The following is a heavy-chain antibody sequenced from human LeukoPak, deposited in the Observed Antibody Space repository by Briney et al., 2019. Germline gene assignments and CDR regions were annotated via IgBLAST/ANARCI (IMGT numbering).Heavy chain of an antibody. Sequence: GGSLRLSCAGSGFTFSTYWINWVRQAPGKGLEWVSYVSSSGGTRYYADSVKGRFTISRDNAKNSLYLQMNSLRGEDTAVYYCATLTVASSFDYWGQGALVTVSS. CDR2: VSSSGGTR. J-gene: IGHJ4*02. CDR3: ATLTVASSFDY. D-gene: IGHD6-19*01. CDR1: GFTFSTYW. V-gene: IGHV3-48*03.